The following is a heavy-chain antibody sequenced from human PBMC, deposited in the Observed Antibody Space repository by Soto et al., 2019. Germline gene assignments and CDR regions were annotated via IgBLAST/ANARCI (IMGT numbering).Heavy chain of an antibody. V-gene: IGHV5-51*01. CDR2: IYPGDSDT. J-gene: IGHJ5*02. D-gene: IGHD1-7*01. CDR1: GYSFTSYW. Sequence: ESLKISCKGSGYSFTSYWIGWVRQMPGKGLEWMGIIYPGDSDTRYSPSFQGQVTISADKSISTAYLKWSSLKASDTAMYYCARQRSIAAHNWNYWFDPWGQGTLVTVAS. CDR3: ARQRSIAAHNWNYWFDP.